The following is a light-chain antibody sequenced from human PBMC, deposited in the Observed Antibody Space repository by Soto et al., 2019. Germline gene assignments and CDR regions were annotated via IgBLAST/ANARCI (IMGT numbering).Light chain of an antibody. V-gene: IGKV3-20*01. CDR3: QHYGSLVLT. J-gene: IGKJ4*01. CDR2: GAS. CDR1: QSVSSTY. Sequence: EIVLTQSPGTLSLSPGERATLCCRASQSVSSTYLAWYQQKPGQAPRLLIYGASSRATGIPDRFSGSGSGTDFTLTISRLEPEEFAVYYCQHYGSLVLTFGGGTKVEIK.